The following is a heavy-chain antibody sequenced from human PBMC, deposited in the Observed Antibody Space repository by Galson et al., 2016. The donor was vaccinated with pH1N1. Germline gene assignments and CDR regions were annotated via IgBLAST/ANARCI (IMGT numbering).Heavy chain of an antibody. Sequence: SLRLSCAASGFTFSAYGMHWVRQAPGKGLVWVSRVYTDGGRTGYADSVRGRFTISRDNAKNTLYLQMSSLRAEDTAVYYCARGDYVGYFVDQWGQGTLVAVSS. CDR1: GFTFSAYG. CDR2: VYTDGGRT. D-gene: IGHD4-23*01. V-gene: IGHV3-74*01. J-gene: IGHJ4*02. CDR3: ARGDYVGYFVDQ.